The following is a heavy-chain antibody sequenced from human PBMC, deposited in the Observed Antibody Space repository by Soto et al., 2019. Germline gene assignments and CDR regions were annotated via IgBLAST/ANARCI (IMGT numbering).Heavy chain of an antibody. CDR2: IIPMLGMS. CDR3: ATSYGSGSRPFDY. D-gene: IGHD3-10*01. CDR1: GDTFNFYT. Sequence: QVQLVQSGAAVKKPGSSVKVSCKASGDTFNFYTISWVRQAPGQGLEWMGRIIPMLGMSNYAQKFQDRVTIIADKSTSTAYMQFSSLRSEDTAIYYCATSYGSGSRPFDYWGQGTLVTVSS. V-gene: IGHV1-69*02. J-gene: IGHJ4*02.